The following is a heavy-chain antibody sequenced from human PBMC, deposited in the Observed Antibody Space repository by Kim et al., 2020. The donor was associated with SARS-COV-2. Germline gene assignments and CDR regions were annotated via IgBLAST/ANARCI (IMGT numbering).Heavy chain of an antibody. J-gene: IGHJ4*02. D-gene: IGHD3-10*01. CDR3: ARGDRLGYYGSGSFYNFDL. CDR1: GFAFSETY. CDR2: ISSSGESV. V-gene: IGHV3-11*01. Sequence: GGSLRLSCAVSGFAFSETYMSWIRQAPGKGLEWIAYISSSGESVYHADSVRGRFTISRDNAKDSLYLEMKSLRVEDTAVYYCARGDRLGYYGSGSFYNFDLWGQGTLVIVSS.